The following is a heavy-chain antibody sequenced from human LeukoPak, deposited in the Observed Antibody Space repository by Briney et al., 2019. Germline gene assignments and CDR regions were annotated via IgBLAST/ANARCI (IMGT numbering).Heavy chain of an antibody. Sequence: TLSPTCTVSGASISSAGYYWSWIRPHPGKGLEWFGFIFYSGSNYYKPSLKSRVTISVDRAKNQFSLKLSSVTAADTAVYYCAVVVAATPHYYYYYMDVWGKGTTVTVSS. CDR2: IFYSGSN. J-gene: IGHJ6*03. V-gene: IGHV4-31*03. CDR1: GASISSAGYY. D-gene: IGHD2-15*01. CDR3: AVVVAATPHYYYYYMDV.